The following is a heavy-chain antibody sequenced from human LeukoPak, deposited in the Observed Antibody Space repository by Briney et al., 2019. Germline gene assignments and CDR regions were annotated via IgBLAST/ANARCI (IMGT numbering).Heavy chain of an antibody. J-gene: IGHJ5*02. CDR3: AGGPADYNWFDT. CDR2: IYYSGST. Sequence: SETLSLTCTVSGGSISSYYWSWIRQPPGKGLEWIGYIYYSGSTNYNPSLKSRVTISVDTSKNQFSLKLSSVTAADTAVYYCAGGPADYNWFDTWGQGTLVTVSS. V-gene: IGHV4-59*01. CDR1: GGSISSYY. D-gene: IGHD2-2*01.